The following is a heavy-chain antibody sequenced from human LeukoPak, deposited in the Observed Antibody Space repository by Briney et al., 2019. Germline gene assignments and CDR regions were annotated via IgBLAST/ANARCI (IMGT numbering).Heavy chain of an antibody. CDR3: ARQMDTAMVTGHYYYYMDV. Sequence: SETLSLTRTVSGGSISRYYWRWLRQPPGKGLAWVGYIYYSGSTNYNPSLKSRLTISVDTSKNQFSLKLSSVTAAATAVYSCARQMDTAMVTGHYYYYMDVWGKGTTVTVSS. V-gene: IGHV4-59*08. J-gene: IGHJ6*03. CDR2: IYYSGST. CDR1: GGSISRYY. D-gene: IGHD5-18*01.